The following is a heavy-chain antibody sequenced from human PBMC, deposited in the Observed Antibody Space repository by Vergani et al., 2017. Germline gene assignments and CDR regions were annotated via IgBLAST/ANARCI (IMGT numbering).Heavy chain of an antibody. CDR2: IIPIFGTA. CDR1: GGTFSSYA. CDR3: ASLRTTGTDYYYCYMDV. J-gene: IGHJ6*03. V-gene: IGHV1-69*01. D-gene: IGHD1-1*01. Sequence: QVQLVQSGAEVKKPGSSVKVSCKASGGTFSSYAISWVRQAPGQGLEWMGGIIPIFGTANYAQKFQGRVTITADESTSTAYMELSSLRSEDTAGYYCASLRTTGTDYYYCYMDVWGKGTTVTVSS.